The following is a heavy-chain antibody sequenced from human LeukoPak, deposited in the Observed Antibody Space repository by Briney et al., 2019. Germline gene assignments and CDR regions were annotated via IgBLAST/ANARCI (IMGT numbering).Heavy chain of an antibody. CDR3: ARAGRYDFWSGPTLLYGMDV. V-gene: IGHV4-31*03. J-gene: IGHJ6*02. D-gene: IGHD3-3*01. Sequence: PSETLSLTCTVSGGSISSGGYYWSWIRQHPGKGLEWIGCIYYSGSTYYNPSLKSRVTISVDTSKNQFSLKLSSVTAADTAVYYCARAGRYDFWSGPTLLYGMDVWGQGTTVTVSS. CDR2: IYYSGST. CDR1: GGSISSGGYY.